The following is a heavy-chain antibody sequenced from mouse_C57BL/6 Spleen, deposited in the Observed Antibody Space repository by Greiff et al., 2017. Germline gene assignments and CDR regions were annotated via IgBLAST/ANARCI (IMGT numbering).Heavy chain of an antibody. J-gene: IGHJ4*01. D-gene: IGHD1-1*01. CDR2: IWGVGST. CDR1: GFSFTSSC. V-gene: IGHV2-6*01. Sequence: VQLLEPGPGLVAPSPCLSISCTVSGFSFTSSCVDWVRQSPGQGLEWLGVIWGVGSTNYKSALKSRLSISKDNSTFQVFLIITSLQTDDTAMYYCAGTTGAALDYWGQGTSVTVSS. CDR3: AGTTGAALDY.